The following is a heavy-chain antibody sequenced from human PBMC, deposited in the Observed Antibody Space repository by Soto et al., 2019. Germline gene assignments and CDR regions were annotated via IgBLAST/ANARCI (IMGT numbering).Heavy chain of an antibody. J-gene: IGHJ5*02. Sequence: QRLEWMGWINAGNGNTKYSQKFQGRVTITRDTSASTAYMELSSLRSEDTAVYYCARKYYYDSSGHNWFDPWGQGTLVTVSS. D-gene: IGHD3-22*01. CDR2: INAGNGNT. V-gene: IGHV1-3*01. CDR3: ARKYYYDSSGHNWFDP.